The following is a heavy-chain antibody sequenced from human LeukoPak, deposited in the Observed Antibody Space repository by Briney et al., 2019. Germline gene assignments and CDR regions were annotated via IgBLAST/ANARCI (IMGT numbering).Heavy chain of an antibody. CDR2: IYYSGST. Sequence: PSETLSLTCTVSGGSISSYCWSWIRQPPGKGLEWIGYIYYSGSTNYNPSLKSRVTISVDTSKNQFSLKLSSVTAADTAVYYCARVNIAVAGEFDYWGQGTLVTVSS. CDR3: ARVNIAVAGEFDY. D-gene: IGHD6-19*01. J-gene: IGHJ4*02. V-gene: IGHV4-59*01. CDR1: GGSISSYC.